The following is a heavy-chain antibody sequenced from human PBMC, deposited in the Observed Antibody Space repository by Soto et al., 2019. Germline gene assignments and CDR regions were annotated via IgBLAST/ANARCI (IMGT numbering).Heavy chain of an antibody. J-gene: IGHJ6*04. CDR2: IIPFIGTA. Sequence: QVQLVQSGAEVKKPGSSVTVSCKASGGTFSSYAISWVRQAPGQGLEWMGRIIPFIGTANYAQKFQGRVTITADESTSTAYMELTSLRSEATAVYYCARVVMTTAPASYYYGMDVGGKGTTVTVSS. V-gene: IGHV1-69*18. CDR1: GGTFSSYA. CDR3: ARVVMTTAPASYYYGMDV. D-gene: IGHD4-4*01.